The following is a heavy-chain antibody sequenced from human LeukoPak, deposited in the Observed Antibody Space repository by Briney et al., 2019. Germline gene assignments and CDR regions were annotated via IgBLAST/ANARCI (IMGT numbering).Heavy chain of an antibody. CDR2: ISIGSSNI. V-gene: IGHV3-11*04. CDR3: ARDSGSYSR. CDR1: GFTFSDYY. D-gene: IGHD1-26*01. J-gene: IGHJ4*02. Sequence: GGSLRLSCAASGFTFSDYYMSWIRRVPGKGLEWVSHISIGSSNIYYADSVKGRFTISRDNTKNSLYLQMNSLRAEDTAVYFCARDSGSYSRWGQGTLVTVSS.